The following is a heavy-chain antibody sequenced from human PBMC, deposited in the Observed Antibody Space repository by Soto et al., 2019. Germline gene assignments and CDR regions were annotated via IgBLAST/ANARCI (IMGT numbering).Heavy chain of an antibody. V-gene: IGHV4-30-2*01. CDR2: IYHSGST. J-gene: IGHJ5*02. CDR1: GGSISSGGYS. Sequence: QLQLQESGSGLVRPSQTLSLTCAVSGGSISSGGYSWNLIRQPPGKGLEWIGYIYHSGSTLYNPSLKSRVTISVDKSKNQFSLRLYSVTAADTAVYYCARDQLEGNWFDPWGQGTLVTVSS. CDR3: ARDQLEGNWFDP. D-gene: IGHD1-1*01.